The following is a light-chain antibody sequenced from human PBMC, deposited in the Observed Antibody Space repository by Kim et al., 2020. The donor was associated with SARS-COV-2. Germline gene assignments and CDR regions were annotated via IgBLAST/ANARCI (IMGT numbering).Light chain of an antibody. CDR1: SGHSSYA. CDR3: QTWGTGIRV. Sequence: SVKLTCTRRSGHSSYAIEWHQQQPGKGPRYLMKLNSDGRHSKGDGIPDRFSGSSSGAERYLTISSLQSEDEADYYCQTWGTGIRVFGGGTQLTVL. CDR2: LNSDGRH. V-gene: IGLV4-69*01. J-gene: IGLJ3*02.